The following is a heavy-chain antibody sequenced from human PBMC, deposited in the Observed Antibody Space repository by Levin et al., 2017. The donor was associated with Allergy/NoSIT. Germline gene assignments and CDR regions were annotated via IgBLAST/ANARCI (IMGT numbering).Heavy chain of an antibody. Sequence: ASVKVSCKASGYTFTSYYMHWVRQAPGQGLEWMGIINPSGGSTSYAQKFQGRVTMTRDTSTSTVYMELSSLRSEDTAVYYCARDGAAAGPGYYFDYWGQGTLVTVSS. CDR1: GYTFTSYY. J-gene: IGHJ4*02. CDR3: ARDGAAAGPGYYFDY. CDR2: INPSGGST. D-gene: IGHD6-13*01. V-gene: IGHV1-46*01.